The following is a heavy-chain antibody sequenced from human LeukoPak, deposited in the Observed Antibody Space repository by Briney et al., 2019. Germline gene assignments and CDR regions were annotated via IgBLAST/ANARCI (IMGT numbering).Heavy chain of an antibody. CDR1: GYSISSGYY. CDR2: IYHSGST. D-gene: IGHD6-19*01. Sequence: SETLSLTCTVSGYSISSGYYWGWIRQPPGKGLEWIGSIYHSGSTYYNPSLKSRVTISVDTSKNQFSLKLSSVTAADTAVYYCARVSGYSSGWYYDYWSQGTLVTVSS. J-gene: IGHJ4*02. V-gene: IGHV4-38-2*02. CDR3: ARVSGYSSGWYYDY.